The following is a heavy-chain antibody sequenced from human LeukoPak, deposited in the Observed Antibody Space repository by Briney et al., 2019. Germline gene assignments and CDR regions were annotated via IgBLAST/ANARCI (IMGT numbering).Heavy chain of an antibody. V-gene: IGHV3-30*03. CDR3: ARDNVGATPFDY. CDR1: GFTFSSYG. D-gene: IGHD1-26*01. CDR2: ISYDGSNK. Sequence: GWSLRLSCAASGFTFSSYGLHGVRQAPGKGLEWVAVISYDGSNKYYADSVKGRFTISRDNARKSLYLQMNSLRAEDTAVYYCARDNVGATPFDYWGQGTLVTVSS. J-gene: IGHJ4*02.